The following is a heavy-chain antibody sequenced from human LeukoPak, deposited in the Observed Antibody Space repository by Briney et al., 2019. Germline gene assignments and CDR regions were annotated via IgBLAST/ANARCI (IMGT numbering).Heavy chain of an antibody. CDR3: ARAISQFVIGGAAY. V-gene: IGHV3-7*01. CDR1: GFTFSSYW. J-gene: IGHJ4*02. Sequence: GGSLRLSCVGSGFTFSSYWMSWVRQAPGKGLEWVANIKQSSSEKYYVESVKGRFTISRDDAKNSLYLQMNNLRAEDTAVYYCARAISQFVIGGAAYWGQGTQVTVSS. CDR2: IKQSSSEK. D-gene: IGHD3-10*01.